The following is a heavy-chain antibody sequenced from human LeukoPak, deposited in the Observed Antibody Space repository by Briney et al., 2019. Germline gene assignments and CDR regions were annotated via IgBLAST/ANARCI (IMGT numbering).Heavy chain of an antibody. CDR1: GGSFSGYY. D-gene: IGHD3-10*01. CDR3: ARVVWFGTRFDY. CDR2: INHSGST. J-gene: IGHJ4*02. Sequence: SETLSLTCAVYGGSFSGYYWSWIRQPPGKGLEWIGEINHSGSTNYNPSLKSRVTISVDTSKNQLSLKLSSVTAADTAVYYCARVVWFGTRFDYWGQGTLVTVSS. V-gene: IGHV4-34*01.